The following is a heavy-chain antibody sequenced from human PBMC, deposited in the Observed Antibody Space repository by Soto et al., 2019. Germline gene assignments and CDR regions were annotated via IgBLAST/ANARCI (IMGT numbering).Heavy chain of an antibody. Sequence: GGSLRLSCVASGFTFRNNAMNWVRQAPGKGLEWVSTISGSGGSTYYADAVKGRFTISRDNSKNRLYLQMNSLRAEDTAVYYCARDDSSAWDYFEYWGQGTLVTVSS. V-gene: IGHV3-23*01. CDR3: ARDDSSAWDYFEY. CDR2: ISGSGGST. J-gene: IGHJ4*02. CDR1: GFTFRNNA. D-gene: IGHD6-19*01.